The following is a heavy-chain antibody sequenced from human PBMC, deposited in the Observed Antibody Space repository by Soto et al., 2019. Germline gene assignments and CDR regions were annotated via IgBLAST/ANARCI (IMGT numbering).Heavy chain of an antibody. CDR2: IIPMLGIA. V-gene: IGHV1-69*01. J-gene: IGHJ6*02. CDR3: ARDGDYYDSSGFQRDYHYYGMDV. Sequence: QVQLVQSGAEVKKPGSSVKVSCQASGGSFSDYAISWVRQAPGQGLEWMGGIIPMLGIADNEQKVQGRVIITADEYTSTVYMELSSLRSEDTAVYYCARDGDYYDSSGFQRDYHYYGMDVWGQGTTVTVAS. D-gene: IGHD3-22*01. CDR1: GGSFSDYA.